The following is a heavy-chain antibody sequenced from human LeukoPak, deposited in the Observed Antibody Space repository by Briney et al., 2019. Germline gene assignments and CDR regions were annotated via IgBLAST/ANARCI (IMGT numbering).Heavy chain of an antibody. CDR1: GFTFSSYW. CDR3: ARVISPYYYDSSGYYNDY. V-gene: IGHV3-7*05. D-gene: IGHD3-22*01. Sequence: PGGSLRLSCAASGFTFSSYWMSWVRQAPGKGLEWVANIKQDGSEKYYVDSVKGRFTISRDNVKNSLYLQMNSLRAEDTAVYYCARVISPYYYDSSGYYNDYWGQGTLVTVSS. J-gene: IGHJ4*02. CDR2: IKQDGSEK.